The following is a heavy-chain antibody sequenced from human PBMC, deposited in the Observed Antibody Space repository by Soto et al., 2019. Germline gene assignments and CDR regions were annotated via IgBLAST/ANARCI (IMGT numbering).Heavy chain of an antibody. CDR2: ISAYNGNT. J-gene: IGHJ6*03. CDR1: GYTFTSYG. D-gene: IGHD6-13*01. Sequence: ASVKVSCKASGYTFTSYGISWVRQAPGQGLEWMGWISAYNGNTNYAQKHQGRVTMTTDTSTSTAYKELRSLRSDDTAVNYYERFFSSSWLYNYYYYYYYMDVGAKGPRSPSP. V-gene: IGHV1-18*01. CDR3: ERFFSSSWLYNYYYYYYYMDV.